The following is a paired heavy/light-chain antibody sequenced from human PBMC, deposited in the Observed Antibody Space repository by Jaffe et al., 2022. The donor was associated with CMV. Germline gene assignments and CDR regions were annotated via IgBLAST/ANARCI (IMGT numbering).Light chain of an antibody. J-gene: IGKJ3*01. Sequence: EIVLTQSPATLSLSPGERATLSCRASQSVGIYLAWYQQKPGQAPRLLIYDASNRATGIPARFSGSGSGTDFTLTISSLEPEDFAIYYCQQRNNWPVTFGPGTKVDIK. V-gene: IGKV3-11*01. CDR3: QQRNNWPVT. CDR2: DAS. CDR1: QSVGIY.
Heavy chain of an antibody. J-gene: IGHJ4*02. D-gene: IGHD1-26*01. CDR2: IYYDGNT. CDR1: GGSISSTYYY. Sequence: QLQLQESGPGLVKPSETLSLTCTVSGGSISSTYYYWGWIRQPPGKGLEWIGTIYYDGNTFYNPSLKSRVTISADTSKNQFSLKLSSVTAADTAVYYCARHAVIERGSYFLDSWGQGTLLTVSS. V-gene: IGHV4-39*01. CDR3: ARHAVIERGSYFLDS.